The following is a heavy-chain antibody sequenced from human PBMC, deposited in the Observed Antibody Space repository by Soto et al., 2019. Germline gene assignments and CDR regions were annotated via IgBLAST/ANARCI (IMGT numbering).Heavy chain of an antibody. D-gene: IGHD6-13*01. V-gene: IGHV1-69*13. CDR1: GGTFSSYA. J-gene: IGHJ5*02. CDR2: IIPIFGTA. CDR3: ARDVPRNSWYNWFDP. Sequence: SVKVSCKASGGTFSSYAISWVRQAPGQGLEWMGGIIPIFGTANYAQKFQGRVTITADESTSTAYMELSSLRSEDTAVYYCARDVPRNSWYNWFDPWGQGTLVTVSS.